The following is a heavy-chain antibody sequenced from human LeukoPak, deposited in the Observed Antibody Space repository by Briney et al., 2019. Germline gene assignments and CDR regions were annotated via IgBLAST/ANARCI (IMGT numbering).Heavy chain of an antibody. J-gene: IGHJ4*02. Sequence: GGSLRLSCAASGFTFSSYSMNWVRQAPGKGLEWVSSISSSSGYIYYADSVKGRFTISRDNAKNSLYLQMNSLRAEDTAVYYCAKDIEEWLVKGGGCFDYWGQGTLVTVSS. V-gene: IGHV3-21*01. D-gene: IGHD6-19*01. CDR3: AKDIEEWLVKGGGCFDY. CDR2: ISSSSGYI. CDR1: GFTFSSYS.